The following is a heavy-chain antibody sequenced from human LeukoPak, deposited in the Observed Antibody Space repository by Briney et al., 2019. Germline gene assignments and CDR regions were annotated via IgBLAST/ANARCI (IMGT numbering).Heavy chain of an antibody. CDR2: IKQDGSEK. Sequence: PGGSLRLSCAASGFTFSSYWMSWVRPAPRKGLEWVANIKQDGSEKYYVDSVKGRFTISRDNAKNSLYLQMNSLRAEDTAVYYCARDLPDYDFWSGYSYYFDYWGQGTLVTVSS. CDR3: ARDLPDYDFWSGYSYYFDY. CDR1: GFTFSSYW. J-gene: IGHJ4*02. V-gene: IGHV3-7*04. D-gene: IGHD3-3*01.